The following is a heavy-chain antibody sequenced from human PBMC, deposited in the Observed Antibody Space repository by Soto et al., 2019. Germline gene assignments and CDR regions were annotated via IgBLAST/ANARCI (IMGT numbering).Heavy chain of an antibody. V-gene: IGHV3-48*02. D-gene: IGHD6-6*01. CDR1: GFTFSSYS. CDR3: ARVEEYSSPLFDY. CDR2: ISGSSSII. J-gene: IGHJ4*02. Sequence: EVQLVESGGGLVQPGGSLRLSCAASGFTFSSYSMNWVRQAPGKGLEWVSYISGSSSIIYYADSVKGRFTISRDNAKNSLYLQMNSLRDEDTAVYYCARVEEYSSPLFDYWGQGTLVTVSS.